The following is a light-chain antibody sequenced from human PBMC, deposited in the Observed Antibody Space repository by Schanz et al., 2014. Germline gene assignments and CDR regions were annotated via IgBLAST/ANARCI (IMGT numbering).Light chain of an antibody. CDR3: QQYGSSQAWP. CDR2: GAS. J-gene: IGKJ1*01. V-gene: IGKV3-15*01. Sequence: EIVVTQSPATLALSPGERASLSCRASRSISGNLAWYQQKPGQAPRLLIFGASTRATGIPPRFSGSMSGTEFTLTISSLQSEDFAVYYCQQYGSSQAWPFGQGTKVEIK. CDR1: RSISGN.